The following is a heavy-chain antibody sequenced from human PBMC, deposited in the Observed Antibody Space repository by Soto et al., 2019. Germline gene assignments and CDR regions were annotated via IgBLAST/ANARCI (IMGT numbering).Heavy chain of an antibody. Sequence: QVQLVQSGAEVKKPGASMKVSCKASGYSFTSYGISWVRQAPGQGLEWMGWISPYNGNTNYAQKLQGRVTMTTDTSTSTDCMELRSLRSDDTAVYYCARDPPSRFGTTPNYYYNGMDVWGQGTTVTVSS. V-gene: IGHV1-18*01. CDR3: ARDPPSRFGTTPNYYYNGMDV. CDR2: ISPYNGNT. D-gene: IGHD1-1*01. J-gene: IGHJ6*02. CDR1: GYSFTSYG.